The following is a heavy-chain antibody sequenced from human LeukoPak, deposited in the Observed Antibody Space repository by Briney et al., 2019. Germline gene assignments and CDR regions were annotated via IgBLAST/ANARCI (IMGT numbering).Heavy chain of an antibody. CDR1: GFTFSSYS. CDR3: ARSYGDYEEDYFDY. J-gene: IGHJ4*02. CDR2: ISSSSSYI. V-gene: IGHV3-21*01. D-gene: IGHD4-17*01. Sequence: GGSLRLSCAASGFTFSSYSMNWVRQAPGKGLEWVSSISSSSSYIYYADSVKGRFTISRDNAKNSLYLQMNSLRAEDTAVYYCARSYGDYEEDYFDYWGQGTLVTVSS.